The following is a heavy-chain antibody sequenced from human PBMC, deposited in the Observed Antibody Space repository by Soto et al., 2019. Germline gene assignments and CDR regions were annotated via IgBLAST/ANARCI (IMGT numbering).Heavy chain of an antibody. CDR1: GGSISSSSYY. CDR2: IYYSGST. Sequence: PSETLSLTCTVSGGSISSSSYYWGWIRQPPGKGLEWIGSIYYSGSTYYNPSLKSRVTISVDTSKNQFSLKLSSVTAADTAVYYFARQHSSGHFDYWGQGTLVTVSS. CDR3: ARQHSSGHFDY. D-gene: IGHD6-19*01. J-gene: IGHJ4*02. V-gene: IGHV4-39*01.